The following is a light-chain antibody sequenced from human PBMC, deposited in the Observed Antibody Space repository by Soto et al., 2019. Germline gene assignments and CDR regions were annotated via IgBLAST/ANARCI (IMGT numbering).Light chain of an antibody. CDR3: QQYSQWPPYT. Sequence: EIVMTQSPATLSVSPGERASLSCRASQSISSKLAWYQQKPGQAPRLLIYDASTRATDIPARFSGSGSGTEFTLTINSLQSEDFALYYCQQYSQWPPYTFGQGTKVDIK. CDR2: DAS. CDR1: QSISSK. V-gene: IGKV3-15*01. J-gene: IGKJ2*01.